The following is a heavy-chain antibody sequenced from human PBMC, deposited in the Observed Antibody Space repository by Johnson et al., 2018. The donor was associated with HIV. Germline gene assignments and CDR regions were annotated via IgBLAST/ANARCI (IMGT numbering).Heavy chain of an antibody. V-gene: IGHV3-64*07. CDR1: GFTFSSYA. J-gene: IGHJ3*01. Sequence: VQLLESGGGLVQPGGSLRLSCAASGFTFSSYAMHWVRQAPGKGLEYVSAISRDGVNTFYADSVKDRFTISRDNSKSTLYLQMGSLRPEDMGIYYCAIPYFFDTGNYRWGQGTMVTVSS. CDR3: AIPYFFDTGNYR. D-gene: IGHD3-22*01. CDR2: ISRDGVNT.